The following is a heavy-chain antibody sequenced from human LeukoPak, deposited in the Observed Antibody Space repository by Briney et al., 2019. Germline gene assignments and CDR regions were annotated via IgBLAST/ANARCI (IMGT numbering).Heavy chain of an antibody. D-gene: IGHD1-1*01. J-gene: IGHJ4*02. CDR1: GFVFSIYG. CDR3: ARELHVERDDY. CDR2: ISANDGKT. V-gene: IGHV1-18*01. Sequence: AASVKVSCTASGFVFSIYGFTWVRQAPGQGLEWMGWISANDGKTHYSEKHQGRVTMSTDTVTSTAYMELRSLRSDDTAVYYCARELHVERDDYWGQGTLVTVSS.